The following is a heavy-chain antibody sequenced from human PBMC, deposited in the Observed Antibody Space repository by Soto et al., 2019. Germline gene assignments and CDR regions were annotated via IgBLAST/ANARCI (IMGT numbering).Heavy chain of an antibody. CDR2: INTYKGNT. Sequence: QVQLVQSGAEVKKPGASVKVSCKASGYTFTNYGVSWVRQAPGQGLEWMGWINTYKGNTNYAQKFQGRVTMTTDTSTSTAYMERRSLRSDDTAIYYCAKVQEKWSKFFDYWGQGTLVTVSS. D-gene: IGHD2-15*01. V-gene: IGHV1-18*01. J-gene: IGHJ4*02. CDR1: GYTFTNYG. CDR3: AKVQEKWSKFFDY.